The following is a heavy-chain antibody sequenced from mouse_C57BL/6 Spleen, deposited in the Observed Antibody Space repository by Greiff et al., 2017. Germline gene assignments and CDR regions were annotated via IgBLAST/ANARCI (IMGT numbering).Heavy chain of an antibody. CDR1: GFTFSSYA. J-gene: IGHJ3*01. CDR2: ISDGGSYT. D-gene: IGHD3-2*02. Sequence: EVKLVESGGGLVKPGGSLKLSCAASGFTFSSYAMSWVRQTPEKRLEWVATISDGGSYTYYPDNVKGRFTISRDNAKNNLYLQMSHLKSEVTAMYYCARDQGPAWFAYWGQGTLVTVSA. CDR3: ARDQGPAWFAY. V-gene: IGHV5-4*01.